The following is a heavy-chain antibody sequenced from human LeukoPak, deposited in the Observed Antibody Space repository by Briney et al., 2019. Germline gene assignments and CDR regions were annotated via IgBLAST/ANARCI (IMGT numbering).Heavy chain of an antibody. CDR2: IYYSGST. J-gene: IGHJ4*02. Sequence: PSETLSLTCTVSGGSISSSSYYWGWIRQPPGRGLEWIGSIYYSGSTYYNPSLKSRITISVNTSKNQFSLKLSSVTAADTAVYYCASRSGSYYGGVDYWGQGTLGTGSS. V-gene: IGHV4-39*01. CDR3: ASRSGSYYGGVDY. CDR1: GGSISSSSYY. D-gene: IGHD1-26*01.